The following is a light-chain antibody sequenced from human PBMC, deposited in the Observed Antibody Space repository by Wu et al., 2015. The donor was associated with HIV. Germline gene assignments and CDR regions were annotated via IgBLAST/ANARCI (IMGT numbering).Light chain of an antibody. Sequence: EIVLTQSPGTPSVSPGERVTLSCRASQSVNNKLAWYQQKPGQAPRLVIQGASTRATGIPARFTGSGSGTEFTLTISSLQSEDFAVYYCQHYNDWPPYTFGQGTKLEIK. CDR3: QHYNDWPPYT. CDR1: QSVNNK. CDR2: GAS. V-gene: IGKV3-15*01. J-gene: IGKJ2*01.